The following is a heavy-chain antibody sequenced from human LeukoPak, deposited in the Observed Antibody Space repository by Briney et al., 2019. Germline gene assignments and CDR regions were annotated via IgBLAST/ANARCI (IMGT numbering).Heavy chain of an antibody. CDR3: AREGYYYDSSVDYYYGMDV. Sequence: GGSLRLSCAASGFTFSSYEMNWVRQAPGKGLEWVSYISSSGSTIYYADSVKGRFTISRDNAKNSLYLQMNSLRAEDMAAYYCAREGYYYDSSVDYYYGMDVWGQGTTVTVSS. CDR1: GFTFSSYE. CDR2: ISSSGSTI. D-gene: IGHD3-22*01. J-gene: IGHJ6*02. V-gene: IGHV3-48*03.